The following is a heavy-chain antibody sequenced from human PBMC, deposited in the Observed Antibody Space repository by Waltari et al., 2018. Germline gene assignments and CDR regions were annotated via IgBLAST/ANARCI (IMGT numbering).Heavy chain of an antibody. V-gene: IGHV1-2*02. D-gene: IGHD3-3*01. CDR3: ARGDFRLSYYYMDV. CDR2: ISPNSGDT. Sequence: QVQLVQSGAEVKKPGASVKVSCKASGYTFTGYYIHWVRQAPGQGLEWMGWISPNSGDTNYAQKFQGRVTMTRDTSTTTAYMELGRLTSDDTAVFYCARGDFRLSYYYMDVWGKGTRSPSP. CDR1: GYTFTGYY. J-gene: IGHJ6*03.